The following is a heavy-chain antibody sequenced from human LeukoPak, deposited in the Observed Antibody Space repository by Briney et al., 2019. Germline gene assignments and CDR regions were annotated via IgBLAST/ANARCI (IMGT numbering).Heavy chain of an antibody. J-gene: IGHJ4*02. D-gene: IGHD3-10*01. CDR3: ARDYYGSGSYYS. V-gene: IGHV4-59*01. CDR2: IYYSGST. Sequence: SETPFLTCTVSGGSISSYYWSWIRQPPGKGLEWIGYIYYSGSTNYNPSLKSRVTISVDTSKNQFSLKLSSVTAADTAVYYCARDYYGSGSYYSWGQGTLVTVSS. CDR1: GGSISSYY.